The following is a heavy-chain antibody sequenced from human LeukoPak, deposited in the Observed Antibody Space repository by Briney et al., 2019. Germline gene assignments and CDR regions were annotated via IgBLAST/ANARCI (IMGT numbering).Heavy chain of an antibody. V-gene: IGHV3-33*01. CDR3: VRDSGERPNTYYYDSSGYLHY. Sequence: GGSLRLSCAASGFTFNTYGMHWVRQAPGKGLGWVAVIWYDGSNKYYADSVRGRFTISRDNSKNTLYLQMNSLRAEDTAVYFCVRDSGERPNTYYYDSSGYLHYWGPGTLVTVSS. CDR2: IWYDGSNK. CDR1: GFTFNTYG. J-gene: IGHJ4*02. D-gene: IGHD3-22*01.